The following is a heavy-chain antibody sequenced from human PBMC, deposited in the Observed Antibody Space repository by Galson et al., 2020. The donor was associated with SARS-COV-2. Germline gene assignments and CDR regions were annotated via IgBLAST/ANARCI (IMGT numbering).Heavy chain of an antibody. CDR1: GYSISSGYY. D-gene: IGHD3-3*01. J-gene: IGHJ4*02. Sequence: SETLSLTCAVSGYSISSGYYSGWLRQPPGTGLEWIGSIYHSGSTYYNPSLKSRVTISVDTSKNQFSLKLSSVTAADTAVYYCARQGPGTIFGVVIIPYYFDYWGQGTLVIVSS. CDR3: ARQGPGTIFGVVIIPYYFDY. CDR2: IYHSGST. V-gene: IGHV4-38-2*01.